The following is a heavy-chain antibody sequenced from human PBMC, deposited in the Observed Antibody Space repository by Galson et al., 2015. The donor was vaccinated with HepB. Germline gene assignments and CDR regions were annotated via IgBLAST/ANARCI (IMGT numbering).Heavy chain of an antibody. J-gene: IGHJ4*02. V-gene: IGHV3-33*08. CDR2: IWYEESDK. D-gene: IGHD7-27*01. Sequence: SLRLSCAASGFDVSAFAMHWVRQTPGKGLEWVAVIWYEESDKYYADSVQGRFTISRDNSKNTLYLQMNSLRVEDTAVYYCARRNWGGFDYWGQGALVTVSS. CDR1: GFDVSAFA. CDR3: ARRNWGGFDY.